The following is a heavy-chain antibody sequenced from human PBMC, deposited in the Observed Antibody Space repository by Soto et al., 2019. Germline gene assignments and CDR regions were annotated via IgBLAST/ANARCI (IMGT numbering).Heavy chain of an antibody. CDR1: GGSISSGGYY. CDR2: IYYSGST. CDR3: CITIFGVAWDYMDV. Sequence: PSETLSLTCTVSGGSISSGGYYWSWIRQHPGKGLEWIGYIYYSGSTYYNPSLKSRVTISVDTSKNQFSLKLSSVTAADTAVYYCCITIFGVAWDYMDVWGKGTTVTVSS. J-gene: IGHJ6*03. D-gene: IGHD3-3*01. V-gene: IGHV4-31*03.